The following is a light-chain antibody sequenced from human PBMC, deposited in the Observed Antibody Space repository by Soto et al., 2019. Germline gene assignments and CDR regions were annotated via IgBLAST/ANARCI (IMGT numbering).Light chain of an antibody. Sequence: QSVLTQPPSVSGAPGQRVTISCTGSSSNIGAGYDVHWYQQLPGTAPKLLIYGHSNRPSGVPDRFSGSKSGTSASLAITGLQAEDEADYSCQSYDSSLRGWVFGGGTKLTVL. CDR2: GHS. CDR1: SSNIGAGYD. J-gene: IGLJ3*02. CDR3: QSYDSSLRGWV. V-gene: IGLV1-40*01.